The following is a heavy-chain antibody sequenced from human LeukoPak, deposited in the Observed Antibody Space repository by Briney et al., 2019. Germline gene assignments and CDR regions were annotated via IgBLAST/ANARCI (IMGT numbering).Heavy chain of an antibody. J-gene: IGHJ4*02. CDR3: ARAGRYCSGGSCFLLGY. D-gene: IGHD2-15*01. V-gene: IGHV3-11*04. CDR1: GFTFSDNY. CDR2: ISSSGSTI. Sequence: PGGSLRLSCAAPGFTFSDNYMSWIRQAPGKGLEWVSYISSSGSTIYYADSVKGRFTISRDNAKNSLYLQMNSLRAENTAVYYCARAGRYCSGGSCFLLGYWGQGTLVTVSS.